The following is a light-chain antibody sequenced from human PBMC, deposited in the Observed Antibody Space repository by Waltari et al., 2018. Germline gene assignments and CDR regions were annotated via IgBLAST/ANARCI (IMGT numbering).Light chain of an antibody. CDR3: QQYDTSPGS. V-gene: IGKV3-20*01. J-gene: IGKJ2*01. Sequence: IVLTQSPGTLSLSPWERATLSCRASQSLSVAYLAWYQQRSGQAPRLLIFGASYRATGIPDRFSGSGSGTDFTLTISRLEPEDFALYYCQQYDTSPGSFGQGIKLEIK. CDR1: QSLSVAY. CDR2: GAS.